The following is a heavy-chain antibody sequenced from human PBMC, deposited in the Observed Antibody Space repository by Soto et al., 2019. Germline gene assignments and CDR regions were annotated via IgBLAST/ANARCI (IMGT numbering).Heavy chain of an antibody. CDR1: GFTFSSYS. V-gene: IGHV3-48*01. Sequence: EVQLVESGGGLVQPGGSLRLSCAASGFTFSSYSMNWVGQAPGKGLEWVSYISSSSSSIYYADSVRGRFTISRDNAKSSLFLQMNSLRAEDTAVYYCARDKFEGTRSKPFDIWGQGTMVTVSS. D-gene: IGHD2-2*01. CDR3: ARDKFEGTRSKPFDI. J-gene: IGHJ3*02. CDR2: ISSSSSSI.